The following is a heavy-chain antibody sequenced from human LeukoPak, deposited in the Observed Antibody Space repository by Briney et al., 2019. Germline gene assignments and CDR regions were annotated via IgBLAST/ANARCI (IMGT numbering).Heavy chain of an antibody. V-gene: IGHV3-33*01. Sequence: PGGSLRLSCETSGFIFSNYAMHWIRQTPGKGLEWVAVIWYDGSNKYYADSVKGRFTISRDNSKNTLYLQMNSLRAEDTAVYYCAIGGSGRYLYYFDYWGQGTLVTVSS. J-gene: IGHJ4*02. CDR1: GFIFSNYA. CDR3: AIGGSGRYLYYFDY. CDR2: IWYDGSNK. D-gene: IGHD1-26*01.